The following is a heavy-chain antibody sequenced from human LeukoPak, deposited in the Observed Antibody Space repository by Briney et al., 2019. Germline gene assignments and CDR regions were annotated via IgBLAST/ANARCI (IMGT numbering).Heavy chain of an antibody. CDR3: AKDSRRYSSSWYTGNGLDP. CDR1: GFTFDDHA. J-gene: IGHJ5*02. Sequence: GGSLRLSCAASGFTFDDHAKHWVRQAPGKGPEWVSGISWNSGSIGYADSVKGRFTISRDNAKNSLYLQMNSLRAEDTALYYCAKDSRRYSSSWYTGNGLDPWGQGTLVTVSS. V-gene: IGHV3-9*01. CDR2: ISWNSGSI. D-gene: IGHD6-13*01.